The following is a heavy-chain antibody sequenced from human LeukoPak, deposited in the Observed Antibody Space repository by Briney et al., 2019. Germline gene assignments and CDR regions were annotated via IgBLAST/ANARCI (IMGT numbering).Heavy chain of an antibody. CDR3: ARAVRIQLLLEY. V-gene: IGHV1-8*01. CDR2: MNPNSGNT. J-gene: IGHJ4*01. CDR1: GYTFRTYD. Sequence: ASVKVSCKASGYTFRTYDVAWVRQAPGQGLEWMGWMNPNSGNTGYAQKFKGRVTMTSDASIGSVYMELSSLRSEDTAVYFCARAVRIQLLLEYWGHGTLITVPS. D-gene: IGHD2-2*01.